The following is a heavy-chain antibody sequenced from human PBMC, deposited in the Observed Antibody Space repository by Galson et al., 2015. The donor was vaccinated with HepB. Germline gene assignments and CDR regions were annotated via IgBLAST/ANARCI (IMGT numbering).Heavy chain of an antibody. J-gene: IGHJ6*02. CDR1: GLTFDDYG. Sequence: SLRLSCAASGLTFDDYGIHWVRQTPGKGLEWVSGITWNNGNIEYVDSVKGRFTISRDNAKNSLYLQMNSLRAEDTAVYYCAREGGGMDVWGQGTTVTVSS. CDR3: AREGGGMDV. V-gene: IGHV3-9*01. CDR2: ITWNNGNI.